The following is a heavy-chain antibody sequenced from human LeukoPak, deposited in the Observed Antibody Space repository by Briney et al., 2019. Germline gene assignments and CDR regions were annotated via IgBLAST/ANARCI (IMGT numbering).Heavy chain of an antibody. CDR3: ARAIHRGPLGADNAAFDY. Sequence: PGGSLRLSCAASGFTFSSYSMNWVRQAPGKGLEWVSSISSSSYIYQADSVKGRFTMSRDNAKNSLYLQMNSLRAEDTAVYYCARAIHRGPLGADNAAFDYWGQGTLVTVSS. V-gene: IGHV3-21*01. D-gene: IGHD3-10*01. J-gene: IGHJ4*02. CDR2: ISSSSYI. CDR1: GFTFSSYS.